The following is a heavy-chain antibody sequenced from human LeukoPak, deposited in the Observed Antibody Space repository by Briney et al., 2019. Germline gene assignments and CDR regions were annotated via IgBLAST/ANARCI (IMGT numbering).Heavy chain of an antibody. J-gene: IGHJ4*02. Sequence: GGSLRLSCAASGFTFSSYWMSWVRQAPGKGLEWVATIKQDGSEKYYVDSVKGRFTISRDNAKNSLYLQMNSLRAEDTAVYYCARTYYDFWSLYSSYFDYWGQGTLVTVSS. CDR3: ARTYYDFWSLYSSYFDY. CDR1: GFTFSSYW. CDR2: IKQDGSEK. V-gene: IGHV3-7*01. D-gene: IGHD3-3*01.